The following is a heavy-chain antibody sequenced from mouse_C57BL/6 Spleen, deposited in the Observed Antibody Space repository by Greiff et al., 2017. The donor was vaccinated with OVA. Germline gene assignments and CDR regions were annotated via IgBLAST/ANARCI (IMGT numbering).Heavy chain of an antibody. J-gene: IGHJ4*01. CDR3: ARQYYYGSSFYAMDF. Sequence: EVKLVESGGGLVQPGGSLKLSCAASGFTFSDYYMYWVRQTPEKRLEWVAYISNGGGSIYYPDTVKGRFTISRDNAKNTLYLQMSRLKSEDTAMYYCARQYYYGSSFYAMDFWGQGTSVTVSS. CDR1: GFTFSDYY. D-gene: IGHD1-1*01. V-gene: IGHV5-12*01. CDR2: ISNGGGSI.